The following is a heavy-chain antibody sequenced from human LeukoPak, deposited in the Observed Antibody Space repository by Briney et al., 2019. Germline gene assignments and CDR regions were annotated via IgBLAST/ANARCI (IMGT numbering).Heavy chain of an antibody. CDR3: TVPDYDILTGYRFDP. CDR2: IRSKANSYAT. D-gene: IGHD3-9*01. Sequence: GGSLRLSCAASGFTFSGSAMHWVRQASGKGLEWVGRIRSKANSYATAYAASVKGRLTISRDDSKNTAYLQMNSLKTEDTAVYYCTVPDYDILTGYRFDPWGQGTLVTVSS. V-gene: IGHV3-73*01. CDR1: GFTFSGSA. J-gene: IGHJ5*02.